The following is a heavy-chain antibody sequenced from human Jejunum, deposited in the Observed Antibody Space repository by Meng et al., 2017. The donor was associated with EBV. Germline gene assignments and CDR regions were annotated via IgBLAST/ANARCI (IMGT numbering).Heavy chain of an antibody. J-gene: IGHJ4*02. CDR3: ARTFGEYDAFDY. V-gene: IGHV1-46*01. Sequence: QVWLVLLCAEVKTPGAALMFSSNASEYTLTTYCFNWVRQAPGQGLKWMGIINTRSCTTTYAQGFQGGVTMSRDTSTGTVYMDLSGLTSEDTAMYYCARTFGEYDAFDYWGQGTLVTVSS. CDR1: EYTLTTYC. CDR2: INTRSCTT. D-gene: IGHD4-17*01.